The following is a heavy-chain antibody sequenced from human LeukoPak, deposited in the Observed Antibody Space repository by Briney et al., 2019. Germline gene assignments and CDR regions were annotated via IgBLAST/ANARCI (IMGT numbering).Heavy chain of an antibody. Sequence: SETLSLTCAVSGGSITTTNWWSSVRQPPGKGLEWIGEVHLNGATNYNPSLESRFSMSIDKSNNHLSLEVTSVTAADTAMYYCTRESGAFSPFGFWGQGTLVTVSS. CDR1: GGSITTTNW. CDR3: TRESGAFSPFGF. J-gene: IGHJ4*02. V-gene: IGHV4-4*02. D-gene: IGHD1-26*01. CDR2: VHLNGAT.